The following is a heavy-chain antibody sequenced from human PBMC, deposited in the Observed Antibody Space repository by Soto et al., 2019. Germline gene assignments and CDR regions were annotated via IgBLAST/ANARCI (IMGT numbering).Heavy chain of an antibody. Sequence: PGGSRRLSCVASGFTFENYAMSWVRQAPGKGLEWVSAISGSGGTTYYSDSVKGRFTISRDNSKNTVYLQMNDLRVEDAAEYFCAKDSWAIFGVPAGEYYAMDVWGQGTTVTVSS. CDR2: ISGSGGTT. CDR3: AKDSWAIFGVPAGEYYAMDV. J-gene: IGHJ6*02. D-gene: IGHD3-3*01. V-gene: IGHV3-23*01. CDR1: GFTFENYA.